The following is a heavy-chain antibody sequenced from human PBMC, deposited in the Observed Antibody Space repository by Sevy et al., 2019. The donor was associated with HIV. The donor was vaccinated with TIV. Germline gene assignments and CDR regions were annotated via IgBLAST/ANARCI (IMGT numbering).Heavy chain of an antibody. Sequence: GGSLRLSCAASGFTFSSYAMSWVRQAPGKGLEWVSAISGSGGSTYYADSVKGRFTISRDNSKNTLYLQMNSLRAEDTAVYYCANLIRGVTTFYYYGMDVWGQWTTVTVSS. V-gene: IGHV3-23*01. CDR2: ISGSGGST. CDR1: GFTFSSYA. J-gene: IGHJ6*02. D-gene: IGHD4-17*01. CDR3: ANLIRGVTTFYYYGMDV.